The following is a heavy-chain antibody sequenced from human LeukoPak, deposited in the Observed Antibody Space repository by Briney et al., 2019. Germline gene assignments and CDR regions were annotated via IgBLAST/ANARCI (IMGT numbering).Heavy chain of an antibody. CDR2: IYPGDSDT. D-gene: IGHD3-16*02. V-gene: IGHV5-51*01. J-gene: IGHJ3*02. CDR3: ARSRAEKVPVWGSYRHHDVFDI. Sequence: GESLNISCNGSGYSLPNYCIGWVRQMPGKGLEWMGIIYPGDSDTTYNPPFQGKVTISADKSISTAYLQWSSLKASDTAMYYCARSRAEKVPVWGSYRHHDVFDIWGQGTRVTVSP. CDR1: GYSLPNYC.